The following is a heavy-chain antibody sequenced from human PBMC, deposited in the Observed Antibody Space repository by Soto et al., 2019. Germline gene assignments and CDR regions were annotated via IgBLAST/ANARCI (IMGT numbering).Heavy chain of an antibody. Sequence: XSVEVSCRCSGSTFTVYENNLVRQAPGQGLECMGWISAYNGNTNYSQKLQGRVTMTTDTSTSTAYMELRSLRSDDTAVYYCARLRGSWYVFDDWGQGTLVTVSS. CDR2: ISAYNGNT. CDR1: GSTFTVYE. CDR3: ARLRGSWYVFDD. V-gene: IGHV1-18*04. D-gene: IGHD6-13*01. J-gene: IGHJ4*02.